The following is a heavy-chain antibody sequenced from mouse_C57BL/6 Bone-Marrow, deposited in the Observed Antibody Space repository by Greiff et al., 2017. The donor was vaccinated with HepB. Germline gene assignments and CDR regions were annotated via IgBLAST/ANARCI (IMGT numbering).Heavy chain of an antibody. CDR3: ASYYYGSGDY. J-gene: IGHJ2*01. Sequence: QVQLQQSGPELVKPGASVKISCKASGYAFSSSWMNWVKQRPGKGLEWIGRIYPGDGDTNYNGKFKGKATLTADKSSSTAYMQLISLTSEDSAVYFCASYYYGSGDYWGQGTTLTVSS. D-gene: IGHD1-1*01. CDR1: GYAFSSSW. CDR2: IYPGDGDT. V-gene: IGHV1-82*01.